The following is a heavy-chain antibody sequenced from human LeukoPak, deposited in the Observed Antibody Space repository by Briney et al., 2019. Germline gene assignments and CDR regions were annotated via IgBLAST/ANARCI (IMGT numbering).Heavy chain of an antibody. V-gene: IGHV3-23*01. Sequence: PGGSLRLSCGASGFTFGNYGMSWARQASGKGLEWVSGISGSGEMIHYADSVKGRFTISRDNSKNTVYLQMNSLRVDDTAEYYCARDGFSEISRDNDGFDIWGQGTMVTVAS. D-gene: IGHD2-15*01. J-gene: IGHJ3*02. CDR2: ISGSGEMI. CDR1: GFTFGNYG. CDR3: ARDGFSEISRDNDGFDI.